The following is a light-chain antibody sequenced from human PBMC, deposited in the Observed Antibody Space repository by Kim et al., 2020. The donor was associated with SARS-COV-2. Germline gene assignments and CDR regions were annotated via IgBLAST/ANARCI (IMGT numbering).Light chain of an antibody. CDR1: QIVSSH. J-gene: IGKJ4*01. CDR3: QQYYGWPLT. V-gene: IGKV3-15*01. CDR2: DAS. Sequence: SPGESATLSGRASQIVSSHLAWYQPNPGQAPRLLIYDASTRATGLPARFSGSGSGTEFTLTISSLQSEDFAVYYCQQYYGWPLTFGGGTKVDIK.